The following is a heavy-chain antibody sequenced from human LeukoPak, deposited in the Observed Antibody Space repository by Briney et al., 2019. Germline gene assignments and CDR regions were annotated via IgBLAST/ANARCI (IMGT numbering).Heavy chain of an antibody. D-gene: IGHD3-10*01. V-gene: IGHV4-59*08. Sequence: SETLSLTCTVSGGSISGYYWSWIRQPPGKGLEWIGDIYYSGSTNYNPSLESRVTISVGTSKNQFSLKLSSVTAADTAVYYCARHYGSGTYPLDYWGQGTLVTVSS. CDR2: IYYSGST. CDR3: ARHYGSGTYPLDY. J-gene: IGHJ4*02. CDR1: GGSISGYY.